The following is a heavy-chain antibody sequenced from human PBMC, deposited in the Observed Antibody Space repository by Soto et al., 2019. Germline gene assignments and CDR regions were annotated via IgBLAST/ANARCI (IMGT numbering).Heavy chain of an antibody. Sequence: SETLSLTCTVSGGSISSYYWSWIRQPPGKGLEWIGYIYYSGSTNYNPSLKSRVTISVDTSKNQFSLKLSSVTAADTAVYHFAANPYDYIWGSYRPYFDYWGQGTLVTVSS. CDR1: GGSISSYY. CDR2: IYYSGST. CDR3: AANPYDYIWGSYRPYFDY. J-gene: IGHJ4*02. V-gene: IGHV4-59*01. D-gene: IGHD3-16*02.